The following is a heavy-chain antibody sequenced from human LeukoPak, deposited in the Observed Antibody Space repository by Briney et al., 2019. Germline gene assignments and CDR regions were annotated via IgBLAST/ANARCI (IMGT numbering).Heavy chain of an antibody. CDR2: IYHSGST. Sequence: SETLSLTCTVSGVSISSGGYYWSWIRQPPGKGLEWIGYIYHSGSTYYNPSLKSRVTISVDRSKNQFSLKLSSVTAADTAVYYCARVVDTAMVIGYWGQGTLVTVSS. J-gene: IGHJ4*02. D-gene: IGHD5-18*01. CDR1: GVSISSGGYY. CDR3: ARVVDTAMVIGY. V-gene: IGHV4-30-2*01.